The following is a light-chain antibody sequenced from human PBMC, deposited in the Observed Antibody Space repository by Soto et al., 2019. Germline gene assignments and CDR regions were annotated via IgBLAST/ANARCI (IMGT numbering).Light chain of an antibody. CDR2: GNT. V-gene: IGLV1-40*01. J-gene: IGLJ2*01. Sequence: QSVLTQPPSVSGAPGQRVTISCTGSSSNIGAGYDVHWYQQLPGTAPQLLVHGNTDRPSGVPDRFSGSKSGTSASLAITGLQAEDEADYYCQSYDSSLSGWLFGGGTKLTVL. CDR1: SSNIGAGYD. CDR3: QSYDSSLSGWL.